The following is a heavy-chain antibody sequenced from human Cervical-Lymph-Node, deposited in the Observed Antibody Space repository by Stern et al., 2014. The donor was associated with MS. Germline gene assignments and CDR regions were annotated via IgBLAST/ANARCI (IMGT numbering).Heavy chain of an antibody. D-gene: IGHD2-15*01. CDR2: SSGSGSTI. V-gene: IGHV3-11*01. CDR3: TRGVAADV. CDR1: GFTFSDPF. Sequence: VQLVESGGGLVKPGGSLRLSCAASGFTFSDPFMNWIRQAPGKGPEWVTYSSGSGSTIYYADAVRGRFTISRDSAKNSLYLQMNSLRTEDSAVYYCTRGVAADVWGQGTTVTVSS. J-gene: IGHJ6*02.